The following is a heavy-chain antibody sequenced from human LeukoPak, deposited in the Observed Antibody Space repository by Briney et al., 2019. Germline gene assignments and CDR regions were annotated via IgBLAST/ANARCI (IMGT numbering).Heavy chain of an antibody. D-gene: IGHD6-13*01. CDR2: ISGSGGST. J-gene: IGHJ4*02. CDR3: AKDQGIAAAGTDGPDY. Sequence: GGSLRLSCAASGFTFSSYAMSWVRQAPGKGLEWVSAISGSGGSTCYADSVKGRFTISRDNSKNTLYLQMNSLRAEDTAVYYCAKDQGIAAAGTDGPDYWGQGTLVTVSS. V-gene: IGHV3-23*01. CDR1: GFTFSSYA.